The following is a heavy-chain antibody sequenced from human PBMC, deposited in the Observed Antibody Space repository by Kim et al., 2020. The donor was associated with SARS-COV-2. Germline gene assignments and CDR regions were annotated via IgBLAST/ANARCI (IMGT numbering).Heavy chain of an antibody. CDR3: ARHTRSLYYGSGFDP. J-gene: IGHJ5*02. D-gene: IGHD3-10*01. V-gene: IGHV4-39*01. CDR2: IYYSGRT. CDR1: GGSISSSSYY. Sequence: SETLSLTCTVSGGSISSSSYYWGWIRQPPGKGLEWIGSIYYSGRTYYNPSLKSRVTISVDTSKNQFSLKLSSVTAADTAVYYCARHTRSLYYGSGFDPWGQGTLVTVSS.